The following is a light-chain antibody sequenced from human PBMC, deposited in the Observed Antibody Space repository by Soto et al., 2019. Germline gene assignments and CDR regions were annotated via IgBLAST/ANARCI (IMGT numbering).Light chain of an antibody. V-gene: IGLV2-23*01. J-gene: IGLJ1*01. Sequence: QSALTQPASVSGSPGQSITISCTGTSSDIGGYYLVSWYQQHPGKAPKLIIYEGNKRPAGVSNRFSGSKSGNTASLTISGLQDEDEADYYCCSDATGSTYVFGPGTKVTVL. CDR2: EGN. CDR3: CSDATGSTYV. CDR1: SSDIGGYYL.